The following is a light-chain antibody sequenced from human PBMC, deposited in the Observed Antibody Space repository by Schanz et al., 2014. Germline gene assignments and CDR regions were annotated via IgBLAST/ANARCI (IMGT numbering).Light chain of an antibody. CDR3: QSYDSSLSPWV. Sequence: QSVLTQPPSASGTPGQRVTISCSGSSSNIGSNIVNWYQQFPGTAPTLLIYSNYQWSSGVPDRFSGSKSGTSASLAISGLQSEDEADYYCQSYDSSLSPWVFGGGTKLTVL. CDR2: SNY. CDR1: SSNIGSNI. V-gene: IGLV1-44*01. J-gene: IGLJ3*02.